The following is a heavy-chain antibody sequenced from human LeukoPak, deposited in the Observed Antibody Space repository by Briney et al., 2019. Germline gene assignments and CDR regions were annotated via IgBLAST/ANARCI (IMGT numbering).Heavy chain of an antibody. CDR1: GYTFTGYY. D-gene: IGHD3-22*01. Sequence: ASVKVSCKASGYTFTGYYIHWVRQAPGQGLEWMRWINPNSGGTKYAQKFQGRVTMPRDTSISTAYMELSRLTSDDTAVYYCARDIDYYDSRRFYYWGQGTLVTVSS. CDR3: ARDIDYYDSRRFYY. V-gene: IGHV1-2*02. CDR2: INPNSGGT. J-gene: IGHJ4*02.